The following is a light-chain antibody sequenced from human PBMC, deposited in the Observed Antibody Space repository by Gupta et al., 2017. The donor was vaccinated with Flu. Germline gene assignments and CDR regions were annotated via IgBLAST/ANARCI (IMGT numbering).Light chain of an antibody. J-gene: IGKJ3*01. CDR3: QQYNNWPS. V-gene: IGKV3-15*01. CDR1: QSVSSN. CDR2: GAS. Sequence: EIVMTQSPATLSVSPGERATLSCRASQSVSSNLAWYQQKPGQAPRLLIYGASTRATGIPARCSGSGSGTEFTLTISGLQSEEFAVYYCQQYNNWPSFGPGTKVDIK.